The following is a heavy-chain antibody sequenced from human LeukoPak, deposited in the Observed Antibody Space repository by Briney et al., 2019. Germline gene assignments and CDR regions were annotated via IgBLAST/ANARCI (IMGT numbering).Heavy chain of an antibody. CDR2: ISYSGST. Sequence: SETLSLTCTVSGGSMRSSGDYWGWIRQPPGMGLEWIGSISYSGSTNFNPSLKSRVTILEDTSKNQFSLKLSSVTAADTAVYYCYTTSGGRPHWGQGTLVTVSS. CDR1: GGSMRSSGDY. D-gene: IGHD2-2*02. J-gene: IGHJ4*02. V-gene: IGHV4-39*01. CDR3: YTTSGGRPH.